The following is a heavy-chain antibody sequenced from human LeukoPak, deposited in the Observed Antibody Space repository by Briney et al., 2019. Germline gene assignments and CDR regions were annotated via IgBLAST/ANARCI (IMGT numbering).Heavy chain of an antibody. V-gene: IGHV1-2*06. CDR2: INPNSGGT. Sequence: ASVKVSCKASGYTFTGYYMHWVRQGPGQGLEWMGRINPNSGGTNYAQKFQGRVTMTRDTSISTAYMELSRQRSDDTAVYYCARTIDVTTNYGMDVWGQGTTVTVSS. CDR3: ARTIDVTTNYGMDV. CDR1: GYTFTGYY. D-gene: IGHD4-17*01. J-gene: IGHJ6*02.